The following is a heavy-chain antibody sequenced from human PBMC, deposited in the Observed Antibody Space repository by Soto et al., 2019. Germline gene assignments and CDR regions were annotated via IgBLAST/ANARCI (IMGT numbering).Heavy chain of an antibody. D-gene: IGHD1-26*01. Sequence: QVQLLESGGGVVQPGRSQRLSCVASGFTLTNNGMHWVRQAPGQGLEWVAVISSEGSSYYYGDSVRGRFTISRDTSKNTLFLEMNSLTTADTAVYYCAKDRGLAESGTWSHYYYGMDVWGQGTSVTVS. CDR2: ISSEGSSY. V-gene: IGHV3-30*18. CDR1: GFTLTNNG. J-gene: IGHJ6*02. CDR3: AKDRGLAESGTWSHYYYGMDV.